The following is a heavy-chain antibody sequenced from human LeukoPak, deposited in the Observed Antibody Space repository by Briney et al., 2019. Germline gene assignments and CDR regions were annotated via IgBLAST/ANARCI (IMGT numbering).Heavy chain of an antibody. Sequence: ASVKVSCKASGYTFTSYGISWVRQAPGQGLEWVGWISAYNGNTNYAQKLQGRVTMTTDTSTSTAYMELSSLRSEDTAVYYCARFHHDRPGYGDYHSGFDYWGQGTLVTVSS. J-gene: IGHJ4*02. CDR3: ARFHHDRPGYGDYHSGFDY. V-gene: IGHV1-18*01. D-gene: IGHD4-17*01. CDR2: ISAYNGNT. CDR1: GYTFTSYG.